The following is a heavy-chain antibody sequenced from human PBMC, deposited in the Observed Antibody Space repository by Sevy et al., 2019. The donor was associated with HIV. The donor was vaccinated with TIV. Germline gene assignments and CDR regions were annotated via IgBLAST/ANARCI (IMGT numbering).Heavy chain of an antibody. CDR3: ARDSIPLVQGIIITPYYYGMDV. J-gene: IGHJ6*02. CDR1: GYTFNTFG. V-gene: IGHV1-18*04. Sequence: ASVKLSCKTSGYTFNTFGINWVRQAPGQGLQWVGWISAYNGNTKYVQKLQGRVSMTTETSTSTVYMELRSLRSDDTAVYYCARDSIPLVQGIIITPYYYGMDVWGQGTTVTVSS. D-gene: IGHD3-10*01. CDR2: ISAYNGNT.